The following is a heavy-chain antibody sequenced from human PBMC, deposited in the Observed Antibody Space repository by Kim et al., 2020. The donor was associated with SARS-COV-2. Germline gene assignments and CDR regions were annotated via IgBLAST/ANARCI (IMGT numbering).Heavy chain of an antibody. Sequence: SPSLKSRLTITKDTSKNQVVLTMTNMDPVDTATYYCAHYQVSSSSPQFDYWGQGTLVTVSS. V-gene: IGHV2-5*01. CDR3: AHYQVSSSSPQFDY. J-gene: IGHJ4*02. D-gene: IGHD6-6*01.